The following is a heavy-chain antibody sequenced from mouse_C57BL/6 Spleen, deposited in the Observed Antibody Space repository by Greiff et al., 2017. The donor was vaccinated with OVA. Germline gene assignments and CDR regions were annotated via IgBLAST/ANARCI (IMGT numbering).Heavy chain of an antibody. V-gene: IGHV1-54*01. Sequence: VQLQQSGAELVRPGTSVKVSCKASGYAFTNYLIEWVKQRLGQGLEGIGVFNPGSGGTNYNEKFKGKATLTPDKSSSTAYMQLSSLTSEDSAVYFCAGSGSLYAMDYWGQGTSVTVSS. D-gene: IGHD3-1*01. CDR3: AGSGSLYAMDY. J-gene: IGHJ4*01. CDR1: GYAFTNYL. CDR2: FNPGSGGT.